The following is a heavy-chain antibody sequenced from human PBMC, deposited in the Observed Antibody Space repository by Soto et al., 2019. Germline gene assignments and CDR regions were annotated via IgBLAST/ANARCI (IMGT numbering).Heavy chain of an antibody. CDR2: INSDGSST. CDR1: GFTFSGSW. CDR3: ARGHYYGMDV. J-gene: IGHJ6*02. Sequence: GGSLRLSCAASGFTFSGSWMHWVRQGPGKGLVWVSRINSDGSSTSYADSVKGRFTISRDNAKNTLYLQMNSMRAEDTALYYCARGHYYGMDVWGQGTTVTVYS. V-gene: IGHV3-74*01.